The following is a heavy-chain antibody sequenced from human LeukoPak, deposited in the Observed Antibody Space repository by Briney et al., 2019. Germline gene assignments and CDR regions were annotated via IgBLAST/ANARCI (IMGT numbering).Heavy chain of an antibody. CDR1: GLTFSSYA. CDR2: ISGSGGST. D-gene: IGHD5-12*01. Sequence: GGSLRLSCAASGLTFSSYAVRWVRQAPGKGLEWVSAISGSGGSTYFADSVKGRFTISRDNSKNTLYLQMNSLRAEDTAVYYCANTSGYRRFDPWGQGTLVTVSS. J-gene: IGHJ5*02. CDR3: ANTSGYRRFDP. V-gene: IGHV3-23*01.